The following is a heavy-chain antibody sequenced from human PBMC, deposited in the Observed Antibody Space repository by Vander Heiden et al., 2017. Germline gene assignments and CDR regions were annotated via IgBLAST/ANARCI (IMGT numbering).Heavy chain of an antibody. D-gene: IGHD3-10*01. CDR2: IWYNGSNK. Sequence: QVLPVACGGGVVQPGTTLRLACAARGFTFSGVGLHWVRQAPGKGLEWVAVIWYNGSNKYYADSVKGRFTISRDNSKNTLYLQMNSPRAEDTAVYYCARDWDYGSGSSKDYLDYWGQGTLVTVSS. J-gene: IGHJ4*02. CDR1: GFTFSGVG. V-gene: IGHV3-33*01. CDR3: ARDWDYGSGSSKDYLDY.